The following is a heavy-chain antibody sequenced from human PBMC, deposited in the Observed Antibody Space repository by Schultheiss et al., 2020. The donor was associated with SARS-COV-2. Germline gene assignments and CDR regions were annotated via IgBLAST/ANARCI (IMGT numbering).Heavy chain of an antibody. D-gene: IGHD3-3*01. V-gene: IGHV4-61*03. J-gene: IGHJ5*02. CDR2: IYHSGGT. CDR3: ARDVRDFWSNWFDP. Sequence: SETLSLTCSVSGASVSSGSYYWSWIRQSPGRGLEWIGYIYHSGGTRYHPSLKSRVTISLDTSKNHFFLRLTSVTAADTAVYYCARDVRDFWSNWFDPWGQGTLVTVSS. CDR1: GASVSSGSYY.